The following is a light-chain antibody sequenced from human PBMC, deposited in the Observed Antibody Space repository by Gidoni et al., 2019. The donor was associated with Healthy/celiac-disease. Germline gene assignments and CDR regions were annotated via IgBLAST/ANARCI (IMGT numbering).Light chain of an antibody. Sequence: ELVMTHSPATLSVSPGERATLSCRASQSVSSNLAWYQQKPGQAPRLLIYGASTRATGIPARFSGSGSGTEFTLTISSLQSEDCAVYYCQQYNNWPRTFGQGTKVEIK. CDR2: GAS. J-gene: IGKJ1*01. CDR1: QSVSSN. V-gene: IGKV3-15*01. CDR3: QQYNNWPRT.